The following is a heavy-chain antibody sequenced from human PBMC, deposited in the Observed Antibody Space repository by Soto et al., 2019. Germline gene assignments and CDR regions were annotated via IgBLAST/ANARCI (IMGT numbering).Heavy chain of an antibody. CDR2: SSISSSTX. Sequence: PGGSLRLSCAASVFTFSCYSMNWVRQAPGKWLEWFSYSSISSSTXXXAHSGNARXTSSRYNSNNSXYVQGXSLRAEETPVYYCARDYSSYGPFDSWRQETLFTVSS. D-gene: IGHD5-18*01. J-gene: IGHJ4*02. CDR1: VFTFSCYS. V-gene: IGHV3-48*01. CDR3: ARDYSSYGPFDS.